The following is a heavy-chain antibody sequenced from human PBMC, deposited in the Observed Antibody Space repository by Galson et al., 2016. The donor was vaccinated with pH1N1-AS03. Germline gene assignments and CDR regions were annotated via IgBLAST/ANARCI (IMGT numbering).Heavy chain of an antibody. J-gene: IGHJ4*02. CDR3: ARFTMGAFDY. D-gene: IGHD3-3*01. V-gene: IGHV4-61*02. CDR1: GASISSGSYY. Sequence: QVQLQESGPGLVKPSETLSLTCTVSGASISSGSYYWSWIRQPAGKGLECIGRIYTSGSTYYNPSLKSRVTISVDTAKNQFSLKLSSLTAADTAMYYCARFTMGAFDYWGQGTLVTVSS. CDR2: IYTSGST.